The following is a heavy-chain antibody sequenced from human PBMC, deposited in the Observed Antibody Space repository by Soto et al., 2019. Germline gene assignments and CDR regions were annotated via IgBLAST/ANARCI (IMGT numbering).Heavy chain of an antibody. CDR2: IYHTGTT. CDR3: ARGIKYYDSSSDSWFDP. CDR1: GGSINRGDYS. V-gene: IGHV4-30-2*01. Sequence: PSQNLSLTCTVSGGSINRGDYSWTWIRQPPGKGLEWIGYIYHTGTTYYNMSLKSRVTISVDRSKNQFSLKLSSVTAADTAVYYCARGIKYYDSSSDSWFDPRGQGTLVT. D-gene: IGHD3-22*01. J-gene: IGHJ5*02.